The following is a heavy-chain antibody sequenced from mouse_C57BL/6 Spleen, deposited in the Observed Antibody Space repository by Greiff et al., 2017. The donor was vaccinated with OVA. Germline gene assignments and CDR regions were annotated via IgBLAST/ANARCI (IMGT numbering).Heavy chain of an antibody. J-gene: IGHJ4*01. CDR3: ARYPYDYDAGYAMDY. CDR2: IYPGSGST. D-gene: IGHD2-4*01. Sequence: QVQLQQPGAELVKPGASVKMSCKASGYTFTSYWITWVKQRPGQGLEWIGDIYPGSGSTNYNEKFKSKATLTVDTSSSTAYMQLSSLTSEDSAVYYCARYPYDYDAGYAMDYWGQGTSVTVSS. CDR1: GYTFTSYW. V-gene: IGHV1-55*01.